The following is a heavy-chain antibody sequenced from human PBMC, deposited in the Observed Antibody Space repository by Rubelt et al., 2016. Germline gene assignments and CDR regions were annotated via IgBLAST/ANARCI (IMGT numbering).Heavy chain of an antibody. CDR1: GGSFSGYY. CDR2: INHSGST. J-gene: IGHJ4*02. D-gene: IGHD3-10*01. CDR3: ARRAMVRGIGGYNY. Sequence: QVQLQQWGAGLLKPSETLSLTCAVYGGSFSGYYWSWIRQPPGKGLEWIGEINHSGSTNYNPSLKSRFTISVDTSKNQFSLKLSSVTAADTAVYYCARRAMVRGIGGYNYWGQGTLVTVSS. V-gene: IGHV4-34*01.